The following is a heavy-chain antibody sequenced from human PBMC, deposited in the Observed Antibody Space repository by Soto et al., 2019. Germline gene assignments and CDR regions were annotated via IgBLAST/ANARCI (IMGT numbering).Heavy chain of an antibody. Sequence: GGSLRLSCADSGFRFSSYSMSWVRQTPGKGLEWVAAITATGDRTYYADSVTGRFTISRDNSKKTHYLQMTSLRAEDTAMYYCATMNRYFEYWGQGTTLTVYS. CDR3: ATMNRYFEY. CDR1: GFRFSSYS. V-gene: IGHV3-23*01. CDR2: ITATGDRT. J-gene: IGHJ4*02. D-gene: IGHD3-22*01.